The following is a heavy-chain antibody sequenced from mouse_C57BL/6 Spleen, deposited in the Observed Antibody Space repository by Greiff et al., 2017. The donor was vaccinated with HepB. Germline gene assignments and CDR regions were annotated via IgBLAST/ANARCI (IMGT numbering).Heavy chain of an antibody. Sequence: EVMLVESGGDLVKPGGSLKLSCAASGFTFSSYGMSWVRQTPDKRLEWVATISSGGSYTYYPDSVKGRFTISRDNAKNTLYLQMSSLKSEDTAMYYCARDMNDYSAWFAYWGQGTLVTVSA. V-gene: IGHV5-6*01. CDR1: GFTFSSYG. CDR3: ARDMNDYSAWFAY. CDR2: ISSGGSYT. D-gene: IGHD2-4*01. J-gene: IGHJ3*01.